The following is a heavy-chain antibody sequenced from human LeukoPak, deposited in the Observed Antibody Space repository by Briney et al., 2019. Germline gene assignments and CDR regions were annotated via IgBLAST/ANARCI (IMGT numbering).Heavy chain of an antibody. CDR1: GFTFSSCW. V-gene: IGHV3-74*03. J-gene: IGHJ4*02. CDR3: VRSDFYGSSGYYYGS. CDR2: INTDGSST. D-gene: IGHD3-22*01. Sequence: GGSLRLSCAASGFTFSSCWMHWVRQAPEKGLMWVSRINTDGSSTTYADSVKGRFTVSRDNAKNTLYLQINSLGVEDTAVYYCVRSDFYGSSGYYYGSWGQGTLVTVSS.